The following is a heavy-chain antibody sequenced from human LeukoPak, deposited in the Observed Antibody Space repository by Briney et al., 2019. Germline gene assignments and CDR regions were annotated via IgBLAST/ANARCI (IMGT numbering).Heavy chain of an antibody. V-gene: IGHV3-49*04. CDR3: ATGGNEYHNYKYPY. CDR2: IRSKVYGGTP. CDR1: GFTFGDYA. Sequence: GRSLRLSCSCSGFTFGDYAMSWVRQAPGKGLEWLGFIRSKVYGGTPEYAASVKGRFTFSRDDSQSIAYLQMNSLKTEDTAVYYCATGGNEYHNYKYPYWGQGTLVTVSS. J-gene: IGHJ4*02. D-gene: IGHD5-24*01.